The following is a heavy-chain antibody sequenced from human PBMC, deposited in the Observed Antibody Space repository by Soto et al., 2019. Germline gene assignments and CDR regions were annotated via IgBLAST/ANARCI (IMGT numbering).Heavy chain of an antibody. CDR2: INHSGST. CDR1: GGSFSGYY. V-gene: IGHV4-34*01. D-gene: IGHD6-13*01. CDR3: ARGGSEKAAGTDY. J-gene: IGHJ4*02. Sequence: SETLSLTCAVYGGSFSGYYWSWIRQPPGKGLEWIGEINHSGSTNYNPSLKSRVTISVDKSKNQFSLKLSSVTAADTAGYYCARGGSEKAAGTDYWGQGTLVTVSS.